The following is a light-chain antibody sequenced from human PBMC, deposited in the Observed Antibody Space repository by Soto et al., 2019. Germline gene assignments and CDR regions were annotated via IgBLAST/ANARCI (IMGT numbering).Light chain of an antibody. CDR1: SSNIGSNT. CDR2: SNN. V-gene: IGLV1-44*01. Sequence: QSVLTQPPSGSGTPGQRVTISCSGSSSNIGSNTVNWYQQLPGTAPKLLIYSNNQRPSGVPDRFSGSKSGTSASLAISGLQSEDEDNDYWAAWDDSLNRYVFGTRTKVTVL. J-gene: IGLJ1*01. CDR3: AAWDDSLNRYV.